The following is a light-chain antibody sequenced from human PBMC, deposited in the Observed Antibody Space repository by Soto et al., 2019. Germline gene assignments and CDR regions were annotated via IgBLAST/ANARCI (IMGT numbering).Light chain of an antibody. CDR2: GAS. CDR3: QQYNTWLWT. J-gene: IGKJ1*01. Sequence: EVVMTQSPATLSVSPGERATLSCRASQSVNANLAWYQQKPGQAPRLLIHGASNRATGIPARCSGSGFGTEFILTISSLQSEDFAVYYCQQYNTWLWTFGQGTKVEI. CDR1: QSVNAN. V-gene: IGKV3-15*01.